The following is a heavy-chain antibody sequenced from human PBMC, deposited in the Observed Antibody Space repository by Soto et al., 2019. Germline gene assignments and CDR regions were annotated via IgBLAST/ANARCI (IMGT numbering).Heavy chain of an antibody. V-gene: IGHV2-5*02. CDR3: AHSVVAGLGYYFDY. CDR1: GFSLSSTRVA. D-gene: IGHD6-19*01. Sequence: QITLKESGPPLVKPTQTLTLTCTFSGFSLSSTRVAVGWIRQPPGKALEWLALIYWDDDKRYRPFLKSRLTITKETSKNHVVPTMTTMDPVDTATYYCAHSVVAGLGYYFDYWGQGTLVTVSS. CDR2: IYWDDDK. J-gene: IGHJ4*02.